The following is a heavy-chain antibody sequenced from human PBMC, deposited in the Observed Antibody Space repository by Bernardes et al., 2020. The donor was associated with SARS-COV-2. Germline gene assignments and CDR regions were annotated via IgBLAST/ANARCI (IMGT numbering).Heavy chain of an antibody. J-gene: IGHJ4*02. Sequence: ASVQVSCYASGYTFSNYDINWARHEPEQGLEWMAWIGVYNDVRNFAGKFQGRVTMTADTSTSMAYLELESLTSDDTAVYYCARDRNFRDDYWGQGTLVSVSS. CDR2: IGVYNDVR. CDR3: ARDRNFRDDY. V-gene: IGHV1-18*04. CDR1: GYTFSNYD.